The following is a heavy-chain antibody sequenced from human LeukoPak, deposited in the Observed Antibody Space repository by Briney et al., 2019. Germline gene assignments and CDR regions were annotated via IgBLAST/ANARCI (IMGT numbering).Heavy chain of an antibody. J-gene: IGHJ4*02. D-gene: IGHD2-15*01. CDR3: ARELVVKQDLAY. CDR1: GFTVSNYA. V-gene: IGHV3-21*01. CDR2: ISSTGSNT. Sequence: GGSLRLSCSASGFTVSNYAMHWVRQAPGKGLEWVSSISSTGSNTYYADSVRGRFTISRDNAKNSLYLQMNSLRAEDTAVYYCARELVVKQDLAYWGQGTLVTVSS.